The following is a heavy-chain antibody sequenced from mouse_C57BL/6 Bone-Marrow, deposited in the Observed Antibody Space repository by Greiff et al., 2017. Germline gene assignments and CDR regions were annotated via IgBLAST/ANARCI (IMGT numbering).Heavy chain of an antibody. J-gene: IGHJ3*01. CDR3: ARGGDRNYDCSWFAY. CDR1: GYTFTSYW. V-gene: IGHV1-64*01. D-gene: IGHD2-5*01. CDR2: IHPNSGST. Sequence: QVQLQQPGAELVKPGASVKLSCKASGYTFTSYWMHWVKQRPGQGLEWIGMIHPNSGSTNYNEKFKSKATLTVDKSSSTAYMQLSRLTSEDSAVYYCARGGDRNYDCSWFAYWGQGTLVTVSA.